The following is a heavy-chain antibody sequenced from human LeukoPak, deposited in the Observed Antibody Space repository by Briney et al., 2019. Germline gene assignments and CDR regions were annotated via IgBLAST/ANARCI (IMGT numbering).Heavy chain of an antibody. J-gene: IGHJ4*02. CDR1: GFTFSTYW. CDR2: INSGGDDT. D-gene: IGHD6-19*01. Sequence: GGSLRLSCAASGFTFSTYWMHWVRQAPGKGVGWVSLINSGGDDTRYADSVKGRFTISRDNAKNTLYLQMNSLRAEDTAVYYCARRIGYSSGHSAVYYFDYWGQGTLVTVSS. V-gene: IGHV3-74*01. CDR3: ARRIGYSSGHSAVYYFDY.